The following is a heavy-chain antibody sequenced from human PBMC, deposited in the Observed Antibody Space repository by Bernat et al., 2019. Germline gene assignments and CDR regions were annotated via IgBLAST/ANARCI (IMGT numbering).Heavy chain of an antibody. Sequence: VQMVESGGGLVQPGGSLTLSCAASGFSFSSYSMNWVRQAPGKGLEWVAVISYDGSNKYYADSVKGRFTISRDNSKNTLYLQMNSLRAEDTAVYYCAREMQFHGGYFDYWGQGTLVTVSS. D-gene: IGHD3-10*01. J-gene: IGHJ4*02. CDR3: AREMQFHGGYFDY. V-gene: IGHV3-30*03. CDR2: ISYDGSNK. CDR1: GFSFSSYS.